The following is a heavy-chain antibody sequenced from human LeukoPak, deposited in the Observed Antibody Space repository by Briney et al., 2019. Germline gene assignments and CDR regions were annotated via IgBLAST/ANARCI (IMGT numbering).Heavy chain of an antibody. CDR2: IKQDGSEK. D-gene: IGHD2-2*01. CDR3: ARFLVVPATDADY. V-gene: IGHV3-7*03. Sequence: PGGSLRLSCAASGFTFSSYWMSWVRQAPGKGLEWVANIKQDGSEKYYVDSVKGRFTISRDNAKNSLYLQMNSLRAEDTAVYYCARFLVVPATDADYWGQGTLVTVSS. J-gene: IGHJ4*02. CDR1: GFTFSSYW.